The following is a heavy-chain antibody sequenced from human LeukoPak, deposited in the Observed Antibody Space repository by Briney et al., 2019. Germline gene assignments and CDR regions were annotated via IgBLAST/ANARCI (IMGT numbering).Heavy chain of an antibody. Sequence: PGGSLRLSCAASGFTFTTYSVAWVRQAPGKGPEWVSTVNPGGTLTYYTDSVKGRFTISRDNSRNTVFLQMNSLRVEDTAIYYCAKDRAGTPWADWGQGTLVTVSS. J-gene: IGHJ4*02. CDR2: VNPGGTLT. CDR1: GFTFTTYS. D-gene: IGHD1-7*01. V-gene: IGHV3-23*03. CDR3: AKDRAGTPWAD.